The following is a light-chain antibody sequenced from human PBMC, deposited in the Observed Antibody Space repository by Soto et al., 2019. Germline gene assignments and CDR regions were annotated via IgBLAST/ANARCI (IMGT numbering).Light chain of an antibody. CDR1: QTITNY. V-gene: IGKV1-39*01. Sequence: DIPMTQSPSSLSASVGDRVTITCRASQTITNYLNWYQQQSGKAPKLLIYATDTLQSGVPSRFSGSGSGTDYTLTISSLQPEDFATYYCQQSYNTPQTLGQGTKVDLK. CDR2: ATD. J-gene: IGKJ1*01. CDR3: QQSYNTPQT.